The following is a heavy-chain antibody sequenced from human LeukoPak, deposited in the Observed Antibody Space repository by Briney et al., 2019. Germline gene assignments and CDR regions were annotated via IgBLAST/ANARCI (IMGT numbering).Heavy chain of an antibody. CDR3: ARGGLRFFDY. J-gene: IGHJ4*02. CDR2: IYYSGSA. CDR1: GGSISSGGYY. Sequence: SETLSLTCTVSGGSISSGGYYWSWIRQHPGKGLEWIGYIYYSGSAYYNPSLKSRLTISIDTSKNQFSLKLSSVTAADTAVYYCARGGLRFFDYWGQGTLVTVSS. D-gene: IGHD4-17*01. V-gene: IGHV4-31*03.